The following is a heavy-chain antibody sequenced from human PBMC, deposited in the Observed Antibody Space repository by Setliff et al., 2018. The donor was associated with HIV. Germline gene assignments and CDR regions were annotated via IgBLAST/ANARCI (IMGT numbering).Heavy chain of an antibody. J-gene: IGHJ6*02. V-gene: IGHV1-18*01. CDR2: ISPNFGHT. CDR3: ARLGSGWSDSYYCAMDI. CDR1: GYTFTTYG. D-gene: IGHD6-19*01. Sequence: ASVKVSCKASGYTFTTYGISWVRQAPGHGLEWMGWISPNFGHTKYAQKFLDRVTMTVDTATSRVYMELRSLRSDDTAVYFCARLGSGWSDSYYCAMDIWGQGTTVTVS.